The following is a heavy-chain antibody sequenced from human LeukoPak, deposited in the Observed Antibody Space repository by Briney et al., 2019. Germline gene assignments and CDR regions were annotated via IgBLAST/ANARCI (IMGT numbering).Heavy chain of an antibody. V-gene: IGHV4-34*01. CDR1: GGSFSGYY. CDR2: INHSGST. CDR3: ARGYSSRYYYYYYYMDV. D-gene: IGHD4-11*01. J-gene: IGHJ6*03. Sequence: PSETLSLTCAVYGGSFSGYYWSWIRQPPGKGLEWIGEINHSGSTNYNPSLESRVTISVDTSKDQFSLKLSSVTAADTAVYYCARGYSSRYYYYYYYMDVWGKGTTVTVSS.